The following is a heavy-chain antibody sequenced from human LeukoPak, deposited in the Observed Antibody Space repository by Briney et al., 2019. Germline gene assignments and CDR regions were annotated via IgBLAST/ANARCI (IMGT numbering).Heavy chain of an antibody. CDR1: GFTFDDYA. CDR3: AKDSPEYSSSSGFDY. V-gene: IGHV3-9*01. D-gene: IGHD6-6*01. J-gene: IGHJ4*02. CDR2: ISWNSGSI. Sequence: GRSLRLSCAASGFTFDDYAMHWVRQAPGKGLEWVSGISWNSGSIAYADSVKGRFTISRDNAKNSLYLQMNSLRAEDTALYYCAKDSPEYSSSSGFDYWGQGTLVTVSP.